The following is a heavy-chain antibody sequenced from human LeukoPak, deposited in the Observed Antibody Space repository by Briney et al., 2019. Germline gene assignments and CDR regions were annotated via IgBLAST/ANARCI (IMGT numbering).Heavy chain of an antibody. V-gene: IGHV3-30*02. J-gene: IGHJ6*03. CDR3: AKGYFHCTSYTCPQYYYYMDV. CDR2: IRHDGTDK. CDR1: GFTFTTYG. Sequence: PGGSLRLSCAAFGFTFTTYGMHWVRQAPGKGLEWVAFIRHDGTDKYYADSVKGRFTISRDNSQNPLYLQMNSLRPEDTALYYCAKGYFHCTSYTCPQYYYYMDVWGKGATVTVSS. D-gene: IGHD2-8*01.